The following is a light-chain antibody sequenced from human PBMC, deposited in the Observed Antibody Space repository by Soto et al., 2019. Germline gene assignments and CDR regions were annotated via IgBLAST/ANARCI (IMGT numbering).Light chain of an antibody. CDR2: VAS. CDR3: QQYKDSPPET. Sequence: ETVMTQSPATLSVSPGERATLACRASQSVGTLLAWYQQKPGQAPRLLIHVASKRATGIPDRFSGSGSETEFTLTISSVQSEDFAVYFCQQYKDSPPETFGQGTRVEIK. V-gene: IGKV3-15*01. J-gene: IGKJ2*01. CDR1: QSVGTL.